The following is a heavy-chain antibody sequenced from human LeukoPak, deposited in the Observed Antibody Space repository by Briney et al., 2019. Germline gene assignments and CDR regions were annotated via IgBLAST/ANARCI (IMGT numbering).Heavy chain of an antibody. D-gene: IGHD6-13*01. J-gene: IGHJ4*02. V-gene: IGHV3-23*01. CDR3: AKGSLGSWYYFDY. CDR1: GFTFGTSA. CDR2: FGRSGSDT. Sequence: GGSLRLSCAASGFTFGTSAMSWVRQAPGKEPEWVSTFGRSGSDTYYSDSVKGRFTIFRDNSKNTLYLQMNSLRDEDTAVYYCAKGSLGSWYYFDYWGQGTLVTVSS.